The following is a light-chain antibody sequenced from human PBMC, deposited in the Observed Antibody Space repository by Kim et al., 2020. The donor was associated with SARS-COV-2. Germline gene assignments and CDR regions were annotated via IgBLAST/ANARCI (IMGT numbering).Light chain of an antibody. CDR1: QSVSSH. V-gene: IGKV3-11*01. Sequence: EIVLTQSPATLSLSPGERVTLSCRARQSVSSHLAWYQQKPGQGPRLLMYEASNRATGIPARFSGSGSGTDFTLTISSLEPEDFAVYYCQQGSNWPLTFGRGTKVDIK. CDR3: QQGSNWPLT. J-gene: IGKJ4*01. CDR2: EAS.